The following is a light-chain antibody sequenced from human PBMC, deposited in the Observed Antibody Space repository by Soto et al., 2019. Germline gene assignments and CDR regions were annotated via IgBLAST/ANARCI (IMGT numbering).Light chain of an antibody. CDR3: SSYTSTNTLV. Sequence: QSVLTQPASVSGSPGQSTTISCTGTSSDVGGYNYVSWYQQHPVKAPKLMIYEVSNRPSGVSNRFSGSKSGNTASLTISGLQAEDEADYYCSSYTSTNTLVFGAGTKLTVL. CDR1: SSDVGGYNY. J-gene: IGLJ2*01. V-gene: IGLV2-14*01. CDR2: EVS.